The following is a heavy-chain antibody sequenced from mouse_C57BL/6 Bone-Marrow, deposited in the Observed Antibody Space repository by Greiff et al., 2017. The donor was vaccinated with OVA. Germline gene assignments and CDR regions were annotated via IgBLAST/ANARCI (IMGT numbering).Heavy chain of an antibody. Sequence: EVKVVESGGGLVKPGGSLKLSCAASGFTFSSYTMSWVRQTPEKRLEWVATISGGGGNTYYPDSVKGRFTISRDHAKNTLYLHMSSLRSEDTDLYYCARHPPPNYFDYWGQGTTLTVSS. CDR2: ISGGGGNT. J-gene: IGHJ2*01. CDR1: GFTFSSYT. V-gene: IGHV5-9*01. CDR3: ARHPPPNYFDY.